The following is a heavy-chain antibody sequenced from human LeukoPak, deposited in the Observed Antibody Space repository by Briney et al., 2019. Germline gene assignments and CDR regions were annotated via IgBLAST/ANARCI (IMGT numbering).Heavy chain of an antibody. D-gene: IGHD3-10*01. Sequence: SETLSLTCAVYGGSFSGYYWSWIRQPPGKGLEWIGEINHSGSTNYNPSLKSRVTISVDTSKNQFSLRLSSVTAADMAVYYCARHRPTGGSGSYYRSFDYWGQGTLVTVAS. CDR3: ARHRPTGGSGSYYRSFDY. V-gene: IGHV4-34*01. CDR1: GGSFSGYY. J-gene: IGHJ4*02. CDR2: INHSGST.